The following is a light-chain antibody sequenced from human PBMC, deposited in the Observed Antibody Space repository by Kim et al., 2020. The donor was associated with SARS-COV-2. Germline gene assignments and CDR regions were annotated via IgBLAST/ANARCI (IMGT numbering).Light chain of an antibody. CDR2: DAS. J-gene: IGKJ1*01. Sequence: PGERATRSCRARQSVSSYLAWYQQKPGQAPRLLIYDASNRATGIPARFSGSGSGTDFTLTISSLEPEDFAVYYCQQRSNWPRGGTFGQGTKVEIK. V-gene: IGKV3-11*01. CDR3: QQRSNWPRGGT. CDR1: QSVSSY.